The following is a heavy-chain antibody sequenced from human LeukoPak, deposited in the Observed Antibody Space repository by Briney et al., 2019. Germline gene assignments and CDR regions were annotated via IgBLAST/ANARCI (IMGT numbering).Heavy chain of an antibody. J-gene: IGHJ4*02. V-gene: IGHV3-23*01. D-gene: IGHD5-18*01. CDR3: ARRGDTAMVTIDY. CDR2: ISGSGGST. Sequence: PGGSLRLSCAASGFTFSSYAMSWVRQAPGKGLEWVSAISGSGGSTYYADSVKGRFTISRDNSKNTLYLQMNSLRAEDTAVCYCARRGDTAMVTIDYWGQGTLVTVSS. CDR1: GFTFSSYA.